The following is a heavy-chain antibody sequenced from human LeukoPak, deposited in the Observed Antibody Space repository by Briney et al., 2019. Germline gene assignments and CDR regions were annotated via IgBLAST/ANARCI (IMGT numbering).Heavy chain of an antibody. CDR3: ARAYYGSGSYSRIYYMDV. D-gene: IGHD3-10*01. V-gene: IGHV1-69*05. Sequence: GTANYAQKFQGRVTITTDESTSTAYMELSSLRSEDTAVYYCARAYYGSGSYSRIYYMDVWGKGTTVTVSS. J-gene: IGHJ6*03. CDR2: GTA.